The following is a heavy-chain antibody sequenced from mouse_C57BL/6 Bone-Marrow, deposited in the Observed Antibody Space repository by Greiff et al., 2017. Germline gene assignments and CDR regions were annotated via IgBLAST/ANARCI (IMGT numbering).Heavy chain of an antibody. V-gene: IGHV1-61*01. Sequence: QVQLQQPGAELVRPGSSVKLSCKASAYTFTSYWMDWVTQRPGQGLEWIGNIYPSDRATPSNQQFKDKATLTVDKSSSTAYMPRSSLTSEDSAVYEWARAGYYGRIHWYFDVGGTETTVTVSP. CDR2: IYPSDRAT. CDR1: AYTFTSYW. D-gene: IGHD1-1*01. J-gene: IGHJ1*03. CDR3: ARAGYYGRIHWYFDV.